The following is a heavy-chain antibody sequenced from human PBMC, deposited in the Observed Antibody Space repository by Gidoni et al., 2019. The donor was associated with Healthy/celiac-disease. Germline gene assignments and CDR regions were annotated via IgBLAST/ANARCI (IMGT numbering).Heavy chain of an antibody. CDR3: ARGITYYDFWSGYYPAGMDV. Sequence: EVQLVESGGGLVQPGGSLRLSCAASGFTFSSYSMNWVRQAPGKGLEWVSYISSSSSTIYYADSVKGRFTISRDNAKNSLYLQMNSLRDEDTAVYYCARGITYYDFWSGYYPAGMDVWGQGTTVTVSS. D-gene: IGHD3-3*01. V-gene: IGHV3-48*02. J-gene: IGHJ6*02. CDR1: GFTFSSYS. CDR2: ISSSSSTI.